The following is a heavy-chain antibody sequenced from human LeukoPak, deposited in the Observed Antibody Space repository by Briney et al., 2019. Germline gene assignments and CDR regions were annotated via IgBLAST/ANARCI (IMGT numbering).Heavy chain of an antibody. J-gene: IGHJ4*02. V-gene: IGHV4-39*01. CDR2: ISYSGST. D-gene: IGHD3-16*02. CDR1: GGSISSSDYY. Sequence: SETLSLTCTVSGGSISSSDYYWGWIRQPPGKGLEWIGSISYSGSTYYNPSLKSRITISVDTSKNQLSLRVSSLTAADTAVYYCARQRITFGGVISIFDSWGQGTLVTVSS. CDR3: ARQRITFGGVISIFDS.